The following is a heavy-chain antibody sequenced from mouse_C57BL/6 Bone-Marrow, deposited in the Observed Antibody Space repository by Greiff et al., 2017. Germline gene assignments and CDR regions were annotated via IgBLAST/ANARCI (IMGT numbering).Heavy chain of an antibody. V-gene: IGHV1-82*01. J-gene: IGHJ2*01. CDR2: IYPGDGDT. CDR3: ARVLITTVVATGC. Sequence: LVESGPELVKPGASVKISCKASGYAFSSSWMNWVQQRPGKGLEWIGRIYPGDGDTNYNGKFKGKATLTADKSSTTAYMQLSSLPSEDSAVYFCARVLITTVVATGCWRQGTTLTVSS. CDR1: GYAFSSSW. D-gene: IGHD1-1*01.